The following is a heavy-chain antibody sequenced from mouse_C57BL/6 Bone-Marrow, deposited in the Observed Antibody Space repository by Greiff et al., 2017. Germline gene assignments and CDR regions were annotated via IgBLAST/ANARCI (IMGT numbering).Heavy chain of an antibody. V-gene: IGHV1-81*01. CDR2: IYPRSGNT. CDR1: GYTFTSYG. Sequence: QVQLQQSGAELARPGASVKLSCKASGYTFTSYGISWVKQRTGQGLEWIGEIYPRSGNTYYNEKFKGKATLTADKSSSTAYMELRSLTYEDSAVYFCAREWYYYGSSPYYYAMDYWGRGTSVTVSS. D-gene: IGHD1-1*01. CDR3: AREWYYYGSSPYYYAMDY. J-gene: IGHJ4*01.